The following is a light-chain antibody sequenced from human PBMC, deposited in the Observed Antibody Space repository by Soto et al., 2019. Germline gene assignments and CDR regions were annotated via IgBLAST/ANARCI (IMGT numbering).Light chain of an antibody. CDR2: GAS. V-gene: IGKV3-20*01. CDR3: QQYDTSPRR. Sequence: EVMLTQSPGTLSLSPGERATLSCRASQSVSSNYLAWYQQKSGQAPRLLIYGASNRTTGIPDRFSGSGSGTDFTLTIRRLKTEDLAGYYCQQYDTSPRRFVQGTMVAFK. J-gene: IGKJ1*01. CDR1: QSVSSNY.